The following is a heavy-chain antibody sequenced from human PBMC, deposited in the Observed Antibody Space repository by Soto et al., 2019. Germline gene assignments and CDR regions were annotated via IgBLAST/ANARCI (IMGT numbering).Heavy chain of an antibody. CDR1: GFTVSSNY. CDR2: IYSGGST. CDR3: ARDAYYYDSSGYYLNYYYYYGMDV. V-gene: IGHV3-53*01. J-gene: IGHJ6*02. Sequence: GGSLRLSCAASGFTVSSNYMSWVRQAPGKGLEWVSVIYSGGSTYYADSVKGRFTISRDNSKNTLYLQMNSLRAGDTAVYYCARDAYYYDSSGYYLNYYYYYGMDVWGQGTTVTVSS. D-gene: IGHD3-22*01.